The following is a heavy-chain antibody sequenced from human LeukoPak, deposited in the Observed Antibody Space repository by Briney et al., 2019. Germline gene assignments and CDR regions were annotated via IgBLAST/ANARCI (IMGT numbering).Heavy chain of an antibody. CDR2: IYPGESIYASENT. Sequence: PSETLSLTCTVSGRSISSYYWSWLRQLAGKGLEWIGRIYPGESIYASENTNYNPSLKSRVSMSGDTSKNQVSLKLRSVTAADTAVYYCARHGYSYGTHGRGVATASFDYWGQGTLVTVSS. CDR3: ARHGYSYGTHGRGVATASFDY. V-gene: IGHV4-4*07. J-gene: IGHJ4*02. CDR1: GRSISSYY. D-gene: IGHD5-18*01.